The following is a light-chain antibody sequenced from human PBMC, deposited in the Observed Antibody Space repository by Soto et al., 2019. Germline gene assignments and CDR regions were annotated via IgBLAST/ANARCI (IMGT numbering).Light chain of an antibody. CDR2: DAS. Sequence: IVLTQSPATPSLSPGERATLPCRASQSASSYLAWYQQKPGQAPRILIYDASNRATGIPDRFSGSGSGTDFTLTISRLEPEDFAVYYCQQYGSSPETFGQGTMVDIK. CDR3: QQYGSSPET. CDR1: QSASSY. V-gene: IGKV3-20*01. J-gene: IGKJ1*01.